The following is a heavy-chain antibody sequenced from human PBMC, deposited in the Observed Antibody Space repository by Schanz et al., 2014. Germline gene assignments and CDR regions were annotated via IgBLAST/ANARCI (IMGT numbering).Heavy chain of an antibody. Sequence: VQLLESGGGLVQPGGSLRLSCAASGFTFSDYYMNWIRQAPGKGLEWVSYISNSGYTIYYADSVKGRFTISRDNAKNSLYLQMTSLRAEAPAVYYCARAPPPYSSSPYYWYYGMDVWGQGTTVTVSS. V-gene: IGHV3-11*01. CDR2: ISNSGYTI. CDR3: ARAPPPYSSSPYYWYYGMDV. J-gene: IGHJ6*02. D-gene: IGHD6-6*01. CDR1: GFTFSDYY.